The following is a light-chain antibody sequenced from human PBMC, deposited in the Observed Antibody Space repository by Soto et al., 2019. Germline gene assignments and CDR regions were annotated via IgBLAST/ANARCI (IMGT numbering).Light chain of an antibody. J-gene: IGKJ1*01. CDR3: QQYYNWPRT. Sequence: EIVMTQSPATLSVSPGERSTLCCSANQSFSSSYLAWYQQKPGQAPRLLIYDASNRATGIPARFSGSGSGTDFTLTISSLEPEDFAVYYCQQYYNWPRTFGQGTKVDIK. CDR1: QSFSSSY. CDR2: DAS. V-gene: IGKV3D-15*01.